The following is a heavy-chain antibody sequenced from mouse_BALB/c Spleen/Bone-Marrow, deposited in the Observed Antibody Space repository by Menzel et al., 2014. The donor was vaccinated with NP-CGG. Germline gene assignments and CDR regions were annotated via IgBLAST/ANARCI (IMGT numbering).Heavy chain of an antibody. Sequence: QVQLKQSGAELMKPGASVKISCMATGYTFSNYWIEWIRQRPGHGLEWIGEILPGSGSTDYNENFKGRATFTADTSSNTAYMQLSSLTSADSAVYYCARVIYWYFDVWGAGTTVTVSS. CDR2: ILPGSGST. J-gene: IGHJ1*01. V-gene: IGHV1-9*01. CDR1: GYTFSNYW. CDR3: ARVIYWYFDV.